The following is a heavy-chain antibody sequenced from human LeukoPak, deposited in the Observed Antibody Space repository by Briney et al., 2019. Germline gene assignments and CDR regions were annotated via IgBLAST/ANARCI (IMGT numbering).Heavy chain of an antibody. J-gene: IGHJ4*02. CDR3: ARGDDNGDYEAID. V-gene: IGHV1-2*02. D-gene: IGHD4-17*01. CDR1: GYTFTDYY. Sequence: ASVKVSCKASGYTFTDYYMHWVRQAPGQGLEWMGWINPNSGGTNYAQKFQGRVSMTRDTSISTAYMELSRLRSDDTAVYYCARGDDNGDYEAIDWGQGTLVTVSS. CDR2: INPNSGGT.